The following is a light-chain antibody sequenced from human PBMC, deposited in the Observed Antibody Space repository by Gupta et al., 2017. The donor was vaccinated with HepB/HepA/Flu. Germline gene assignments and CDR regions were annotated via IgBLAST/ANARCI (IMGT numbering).Light chain of an antibody. V-gene: IGLV1-40*01. Sequence: QSVLTQPPSMSGAPGQRVTISCTGSSSNIGAGYNVHWYQQFPGTAPKLLIYGNNNRPLGVPDRFSASRSGTSASLAITGLQAEDEADFYCQSYDNSLSNYVFGTGTKVTVL. CDR1: SSNIGAGYN. J-gene: IGLJ1*01. CDR3: QSYDNSLSNYV. CDR2: GNN.